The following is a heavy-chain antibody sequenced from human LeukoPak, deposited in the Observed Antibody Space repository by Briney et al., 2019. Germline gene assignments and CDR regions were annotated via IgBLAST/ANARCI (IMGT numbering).Heavy chain of an antibody. J-gene: IGHJ4*02. CDR3: ATLGEDNTDTPFDY. Sequence: ASVKVSCKTSGYTFIDYYIHWIQQAPGQGLEWMGRINPTTGGTDFAQKFQGKVSMTRDTSISTAYMELSRLGSDDTAVYYCATLGEDNTDTPFDYWGQGTLVTVSS. D-gene: IGHD3-16*01. CDR1: GYTFIDYY. CDR2: INPTTGGT. V-gene: IGHV1-2*06.